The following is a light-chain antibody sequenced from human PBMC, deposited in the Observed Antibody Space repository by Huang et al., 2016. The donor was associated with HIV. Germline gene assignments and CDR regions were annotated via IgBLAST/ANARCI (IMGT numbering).Light chain of an antibody. CDR2: DAS. J-gene: IGKJ2*01. CDR1: QDISNY. V-gene: IGKV1-33*01. CDR3: QQCDNLPYT. Sequence: DIQMTQSPSSLSASVGDRVTITCQASQDISNYLNWYQQKPGKAPKLLIYDASNLETGVPSRCSGSGSGTDFTFTISSLQPEDIATYYCQQCDNLPYTFGPGTKLEIK.